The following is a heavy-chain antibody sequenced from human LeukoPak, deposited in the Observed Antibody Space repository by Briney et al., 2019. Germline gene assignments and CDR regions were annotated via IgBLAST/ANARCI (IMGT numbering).Heavy chain of an antibody. CDR3: ARQVDTSMALPDY. CDR1: GYTFTSCG. CDR2: ISAYNGNT. Sequence: ASVKVSCKASGYTFTSCGISWVRQAPGQGLEWMGWISAYNGNTNSAQKVQGRVTLTTDTSTSIAYMELRSLRSDDTAVYYCARQVDTSMALPDYWGQGTLVTVSS. D-gene: IGHD5-18*01. J-gene: IGHJ4*02. V-gene: IGHV1-18*01.